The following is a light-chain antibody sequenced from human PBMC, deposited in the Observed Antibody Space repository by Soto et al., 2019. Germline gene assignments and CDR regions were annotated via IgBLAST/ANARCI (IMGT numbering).Light chain of an antibody. CDR2: EVN. CDR1: SSDVGGYKY. J-gene: IGLJ2*01. Sequence: QSALTQPPSASGSPGQSVTIACTGTSSDVGGYKYVSWYQQHPGKAPKLMIYEVNKQPSGVPDRFSGSKSGHTASLTVSGLQADDEADYFCSSYAGRNIVLFGGGTKLTVL. CDR3: SSYAGRNIVL. V-gene: IGLV2-8*01.